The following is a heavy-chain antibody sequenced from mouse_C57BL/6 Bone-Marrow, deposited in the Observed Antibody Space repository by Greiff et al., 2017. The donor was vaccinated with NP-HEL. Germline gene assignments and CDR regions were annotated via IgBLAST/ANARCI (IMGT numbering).Heavy chain of an antibody. CDR1: VYTFTIYW. J-gene: IGHJ1*03. CDR2: INPSSGYT. D-gene: IGHD6-1*01. CDR3: ALPNCHNDV. Sequence: VQLQESGPELAKPGAPVKLFCKASVYTFTIYWTHWVNQRPGQGLEWIGYINPSSGYTKYNQKFKDKATLTADKSSSTSYMQLSSLTYDDSAVYYCALPNCHNDVSCNGTPFTVSS. V-gene: IGHV1-7*01.